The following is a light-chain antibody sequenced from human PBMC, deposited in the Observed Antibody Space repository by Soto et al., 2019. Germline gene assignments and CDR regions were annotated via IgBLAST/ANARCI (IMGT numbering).Light chain of an antibody. CDR2: ATS. J-gene: IGKJ1*01. CDR3: QQYGSSRWT. Sequence: EIVLAQSPGTLSLSPGERATLSCRVSQSISSNYLAWYQQKPGQAPRLLIYATSSRATGIPDRFSGSGSGTDFTLTISRLEPEDFAVYYCQQYGSSRWTFGQGAKVEV. CDR1: QSISSNY. V-gene: IGKV3-20*01.